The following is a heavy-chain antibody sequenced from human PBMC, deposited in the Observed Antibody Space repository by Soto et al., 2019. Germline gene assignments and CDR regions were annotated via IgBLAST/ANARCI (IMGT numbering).Heavy chain of an antibody. CDR1: GGSISSSSYY. D-gene: IGHD3-9*01. CDR3: ARQPRYYDILTGYYISLFFDY. CDR2: IYYSGST. J-gene: IGHJ4*02. Sequence: QLQLQESGPGLVKPSETLSLTCTVSGGSISSSSYYWGWIRQPPGKGLEWIGSIYYSGSTYYNPSLKSRVTISVDTSKTQFSLKLSSVTAADTAVYYCARQPRYYDILTGYYISLFFDYWGQGTLVTVSS. V-gene: IGHV4-39*01.